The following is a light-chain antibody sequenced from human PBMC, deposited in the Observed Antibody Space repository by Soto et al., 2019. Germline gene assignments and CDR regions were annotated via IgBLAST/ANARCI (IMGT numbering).Light chain of an antibody. V-gene: IGKV3-11*01. CDR2: DAS. Sequence: ESVLPQAPGTLSLSPGEGATVSCRASQTVRNNYLAWYQQKPGQAPRLLIYDASNRATGIPARFSGSGSGTDFTLTISSLEPEDFAVYYCQQRSNWWTFGQGTKVDIK. CDR1: QTVRNNY. J-gene: IGKJ1*01. CDR3: QQRSNWWT.